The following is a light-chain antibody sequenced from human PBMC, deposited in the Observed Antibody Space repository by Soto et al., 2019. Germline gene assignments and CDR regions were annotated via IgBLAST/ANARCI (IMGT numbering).Light chain of an antibody. Sequence: EIVLTQSQATLSLSPGERVTLYCRASQSVSNYLGWYQQKPGQVPRLIIYVESNRATGISARFSGSGSGTDITLTISRLDPEDTAVYYCQQRSNWPLTSGGGTKVEIK. V-gene: IGKV3-11*01. CDR3: QQRSNWPLT. CDR1: QSVSNY. CDR2: VES. J-gene: IGKJ4*01.